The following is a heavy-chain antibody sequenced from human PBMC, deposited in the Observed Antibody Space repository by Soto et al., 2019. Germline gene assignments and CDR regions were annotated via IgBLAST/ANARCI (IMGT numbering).Heavy chain of an antibody. CDR3: ARDLSGDYGSGSYSGISDYYYMDV. Sequence: GGSLRLSCAASGFTFSSYSMNWVRQAPGKGLEWVSSISSSSSYIYYADSVKGRFTISRDNAKNSLYLQMNSLRDEDTAVYYCARDLSGDYGSGSYSGISDYYYMDVWGKGTTVTVSS. D-gene: IGHD3-10*01. J-gene: IGHJ6*03. V-gene: IGHV3-21*01. CDR1: GFTFSSYS. CDR2: ISSSSSYI.